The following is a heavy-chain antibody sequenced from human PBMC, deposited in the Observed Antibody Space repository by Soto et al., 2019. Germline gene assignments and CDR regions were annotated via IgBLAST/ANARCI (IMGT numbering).Heavy chain of an antibody. D-gene: IGHD6-13*01. Sequence: QLQLQESGPGLVKPSETLSLTCTVSGGSISNSNYYWGWIRQPPGKGLEWIGSIYYSGSTYYNPSLKSRVTISVDTSKNQFSLKLSSVTAADTAVYYCARPGIAAAGTTYYYYYDMDVWGQGTTVTVSS. V-gene: IGHV4-39*01. CDR1: GGSISNSNYY. CDR3: ARPGIAAAGTTYYYYYDMDV. CDR2: IYYSGST. J-gene: IGHJ6*02.